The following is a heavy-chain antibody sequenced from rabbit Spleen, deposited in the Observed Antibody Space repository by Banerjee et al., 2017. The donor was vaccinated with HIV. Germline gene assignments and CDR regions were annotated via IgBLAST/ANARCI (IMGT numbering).Heavy chain of an antibody. Sequence: QEQLKETGGGLVQPGGSLTLSCKASGLDFSARYWICWVRQAPGKGLEWIACIDVVKSGTTYYANWAKGRFTISKTSSTTVTLQMTSLTVADMATYFCARDAGSGPYIDGYFSLWGPGTLVTVS. V-gene: IGHV1S45*01. CDR2: IDVVKSGTT. J-gene: IGHJ4*01. CDR1: GLDFSARYW. CDR3: ARDAGSGPYIDGYFSL. D-gene: IGHD8-1*01.